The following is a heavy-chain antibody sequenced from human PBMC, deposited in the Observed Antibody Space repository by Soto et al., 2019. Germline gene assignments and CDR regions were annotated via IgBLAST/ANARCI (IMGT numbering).Heavy chain of an antibody. CDR3: ARDNVGDYDFWSGYYTGYYYYYRMDV. CDR1: GGSVSSGSYY. Sequence: SETLSLTCTVSGGSVSSGSYYWSWIRQPPGKGLEWIGYIYYSGSTNYNPSLKSRVTISVDTSKNQFSLKLSSVTAADTAVYYCARDNVGDYDFWSGYYTGYYYYYRMDVWGQGTTVTVSS. V-gene: IGHV4-61*01. CDR2: IYYSGST. J-gene: IGHJ6*02. D-gene: IGHD3-3*01.